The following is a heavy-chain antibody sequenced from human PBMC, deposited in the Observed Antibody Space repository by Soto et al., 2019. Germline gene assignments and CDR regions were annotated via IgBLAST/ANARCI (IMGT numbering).Heavy chain of an antibody. CDR3: ADSGYNSGWYPAFHS. D-gene: IGHD6-19*01. J-gene: IGHJ3*02. V-gene: IGHV3-23*01. Sequence: PGGSLRLSCAASGFSFRNDAMGWVRQAPGKGLEWVSAITGSGYSTYYADSVEGRFTISRDNSKSTLFLQMNSLRAEDTAVYFCADSGYNSGWYPAFHSWGQGTMVTVSS. CDR1: GFSFRNDA. CDR2: ITGSGYST.